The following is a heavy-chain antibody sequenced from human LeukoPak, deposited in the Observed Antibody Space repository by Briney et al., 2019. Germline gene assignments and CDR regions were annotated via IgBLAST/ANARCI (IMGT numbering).Heavy chain of an antibody. CDR1: GYTFTSYG. CDR2: INTNTGNP. Sequence: ASVKVSCKASGYTFTSYGINWVRQATGQGLEWMGWINTNTGNPTYAQGFTGRFVFSLDTSVSTAYLQISSLKAEDTAVYYCASNDYSSIRRFDPWGQGTLVTVSS. J-gene: IGHJ5*02. V-gene: IGHV7-4-1*02. CDR3: ASNDYSSIRRFDP. D-gene: IGHD4-11*01.